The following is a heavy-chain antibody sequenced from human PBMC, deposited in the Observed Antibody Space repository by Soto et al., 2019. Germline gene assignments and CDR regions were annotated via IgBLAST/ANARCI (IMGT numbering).Heavy chain of an antibody. CDR3: ARVRSGWGIDY. V-gene: IGHV4-30-2*01. J-gene: IGHJ4*02. D-gene: IGHD6-19*01. CDR2: IYHSGST. CDR1: GGSISSGGYS. Sequence: QLQLQESGSGLVKPSQTLSLTCAVSGGSISSGGYSWSWIRQPPGKGLEYIGYIYHSGSTYYNPSLKSRVTISVDRSKNQFSLKLSYVTAADTAVYYCARVRSGWGIDYWGQGTLVTVSS.